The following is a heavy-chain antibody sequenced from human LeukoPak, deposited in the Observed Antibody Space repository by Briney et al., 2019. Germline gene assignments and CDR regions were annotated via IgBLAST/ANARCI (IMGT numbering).Heavy chain of an antibody. CDR2: IYTSGST. Sequence: PSETLPLTCTVSGGSISSYSWNWIRQPAGKGLEWIGRIYTSGSTKYSPSLKSRVTMSVDTSKNQFSLKLSSVTAADTAVYYCARDKKTSYYDSSGYYYPDAFDIWGQGTTVTVS. J-gene: IGHJ3*02. CDR3: ARDKKTSYYDSSGYYYPDAFDI. CDR1: GGSISSYS. D-gene: IGHD3-22*01. V-gene: IGHV4-4*07.